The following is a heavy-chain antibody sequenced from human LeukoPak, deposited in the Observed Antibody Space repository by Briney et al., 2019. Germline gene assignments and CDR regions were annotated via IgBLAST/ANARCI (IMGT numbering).Heavy chain of an antibody. CDR3: AGSYYYDSGGYPAFDI. CDR1: GYSFTSYW. Sequence: GESLKISCKGSGYSFTSYWIAWVRQMPGKGLEWMGIIYPGDSDTRYSPSFQGQVTISADKSISTAYLQWSSLRASDTAMYYCAGSYYYDSGGYPAFDIWGQGTMVTVSS. D-gene: IGHD3-22*01. CDR2: IYPGDSDT. J-gene: IGHJ3*02. V-gene: IGHV5-51*01.